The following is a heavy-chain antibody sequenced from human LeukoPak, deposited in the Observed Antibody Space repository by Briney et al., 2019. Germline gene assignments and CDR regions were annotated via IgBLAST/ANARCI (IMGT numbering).Heavy chain of an antibody. CDR2: IYNSGST. V-gene: IGHV4-59*01. CDR3: ARVLMVVAATDAFGI. J-gene: IGHJ3*02. D-gene: IGHD2-15*01. Sequence: XEWIGYIYNSGSTNYNPSLKSRVSMSVDTSKNQFSLKLNSVTAADTAVYYCARVLMVVAATDAFGIWGQGTTVTVSS.